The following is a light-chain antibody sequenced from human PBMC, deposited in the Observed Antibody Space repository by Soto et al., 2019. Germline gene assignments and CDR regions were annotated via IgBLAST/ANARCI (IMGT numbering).Light chain of an antibody. CDR2: TAS. CDR3: QKYNSAPPLT. V-gene: IGKV1-39*01. J-gene: IGKJ4*01. Sequence: DMQMPQSPSSLSASVLARATILCRTSQNISSYLNWYQHKPGKAPRLLIYTASSLQGGVPSRFSGSGSGTDFTLTISSLQPEDVATYYCQKYNSAPPLTFGGGTKVDIK. CDR1: QNISSY.